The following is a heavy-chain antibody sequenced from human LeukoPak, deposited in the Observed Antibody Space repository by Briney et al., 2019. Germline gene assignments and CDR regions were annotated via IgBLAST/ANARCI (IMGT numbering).Heavy chain of an antibody. CDR1: GGSISRYY. V-gene: IGHV4-4*07. D-gene: IGHD2-15*01. J-gene: IGHJ4*02. CDR3: AREFCSGGSCSSLFYFDY. CDR2: IYTSGST. Sequence: SETLSLTCSVSGGSISRYYWNWIRQSAGKGLEWVGRIYTSGSTNYNPSLKSRVTMSVDTSKNLFSLKLSSVTAADTAVYYCAREFCSGGSCSSLFYFDYWGQGTLVTVSS.